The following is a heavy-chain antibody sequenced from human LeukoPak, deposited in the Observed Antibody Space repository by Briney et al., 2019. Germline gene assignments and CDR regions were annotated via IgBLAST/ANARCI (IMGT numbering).Heavy chain of an antibody. CDR3: ARFSASYHGMDV. CDR1: GGSFTTYW. V-gene: IGHV5-51*01. J-gene: IGHJ6*02. CDR2: IFPCDSDT. D-gene: IGHD6-19*01. Sequence: GESLKISCKGSGGSFTTYWIVWVRQMPGRGLEWMGIIFPCDSDTRYRPSFQGQVTVSADKSISTAYLQCSGLKASDTAIYYCARFSASYHGMDVWGQGTTVSVSS.